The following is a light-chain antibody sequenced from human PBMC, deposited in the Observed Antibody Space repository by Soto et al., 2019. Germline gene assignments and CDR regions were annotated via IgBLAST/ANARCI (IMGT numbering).Light chain of an antibody. J-gene: IGLJ2*01. CDR3: QSYDSSLSGSV. CDR2: GNT. CDR1: SSNIGAGYD. V-gene: IGLV1-40*01. Sequence: QSVLTQPPSVSGAPGQRVMISCTGSSSNIGAGYDVHWYRQLPGTAPKVLIYGNTNRPSGVPDRFSGSKSGTSASLAITGLQAEDEADYYCQSYDSSLSGSVFGGGTQLTVL.